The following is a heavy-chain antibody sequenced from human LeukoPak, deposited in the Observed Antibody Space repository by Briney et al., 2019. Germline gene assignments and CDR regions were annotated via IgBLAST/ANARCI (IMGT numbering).Heavy chain of an antibody. CDR3: ARRRIVTXXXYYFDY. Sequence: SETLSLTCSVFGASVTTRSYYWGWIRQSPGKGLEWIGSMYNGGRTYYNPSLKSRVTISVDMSKNQFSLKVNSVTAADTAVYYCARRRIVTXXXYYFDY. D-gene: IGHD3-22*01. V-gene: IGHV4-39*01. CDR2: MYNGGRT. CDR1: GASVTTRSYY. J-gene: IGHJ4*01.